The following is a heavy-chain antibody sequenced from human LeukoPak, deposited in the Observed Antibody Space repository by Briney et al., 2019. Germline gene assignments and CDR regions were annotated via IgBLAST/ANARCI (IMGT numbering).Heavy chain of an antibody. CDR3: ARGGYCSGGSCHRYLRFDP. V-gene: IGHV3-48*01. Sequence: GGSLRLSCEVSGITFSTSVMHWVRQAPGKGLEWVSYISSSSSTIYYADSVKGRFTISRDNAKNSLYLQMNSLRAEDTAVYYCARGGYCSGGSCHRYLRFDPWGQGTLVTVSS. D-gene: IGHD2-15*01. J-gene: IGHJ5*02. CDR2: ISSSSSTI. CDR1: GITFSTSV.